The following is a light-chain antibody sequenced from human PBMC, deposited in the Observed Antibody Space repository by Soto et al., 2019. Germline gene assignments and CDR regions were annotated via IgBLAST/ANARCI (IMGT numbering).Light chain of an antibody. CDR1: QSISRY. CDR2: AAS. J-gene: IGKJ1*01. Sequence: DIQMTQSPSSLSAFVGDRVTITCRATQSISRYLNWYQHKPGKAPRLLIYAASSLQSGVPSRFSGSGSGTDFTLIIRSLQPEDFATYYCQQTDRTPRAFGQGTKVEIK. CDR3: QQTDRTPRA. V-gene: IGKV1-39*01.